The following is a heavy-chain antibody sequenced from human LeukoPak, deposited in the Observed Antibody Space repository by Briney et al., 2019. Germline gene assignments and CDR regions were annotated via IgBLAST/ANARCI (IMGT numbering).Heavy chain of an antibody. D-gene: IGHD5-18*01. CDR2: INHSGST. CDR3: ARGHSSPYYFDY. Sequence: SETLSLTRAVYGGSFSGYYWNWIRQPPGKGLEWIGEINHSGSTNYNPSLESRVTISVDTSTNQFSLKLSSVTAADTAVYYCARGHSSPYYFDYWGQGTLVTVSS. J-gene: IGHJ4*02. CDR1: GGSFSGYY. V-gene: IGHV4-34*01.